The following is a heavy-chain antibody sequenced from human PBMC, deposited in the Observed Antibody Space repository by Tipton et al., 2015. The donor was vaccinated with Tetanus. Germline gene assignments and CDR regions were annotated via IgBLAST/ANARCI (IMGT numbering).Heavy chain of an antibody. V-gene: IGHV1-69*01. CDR3: ARAPTRIPRAYDY. J-gene: IGHJ4*02. Sequence: QLVQSGAEVKKPGSSVKVSCKASGGTFTNYALSWVRQTPGQGLEWVGGITPIFGTTNSAPKFQGRVTITADESTNTAYMELSSLRPETTAVYYCARAPTRIPRAYDYWGQGTQIPVSS. CDR1: GGTFTNYA. CDR2: ITPIFGTT.